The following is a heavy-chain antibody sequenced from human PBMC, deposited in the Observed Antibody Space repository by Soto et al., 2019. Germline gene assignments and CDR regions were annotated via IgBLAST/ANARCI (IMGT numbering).Heavy chain of an antibody. CDR2: VYHTGDT. Sequence: SETLSLTCGVSGGTVASSHWWSWVRQSPGRGSEWIGNVYHTGDTNFNPSLQSRVTFSVDKSNNQFSLRLTSVTAADTAVYFCAREIVTAGGNNYFDPWGPGTLVTVSS. D-gene: IGHD2-21*02. CDR3: AREIVTAGGNNYFDP. CDR1: GGTVASSHW. V-gene: IGHV4-4*02. J-gene: IGHJ5*02.